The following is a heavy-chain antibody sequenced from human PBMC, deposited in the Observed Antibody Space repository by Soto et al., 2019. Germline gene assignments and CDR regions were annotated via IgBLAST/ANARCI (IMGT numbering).Heavy chain of an antibody. CDR2: INPGNGNT. Sequence: QVHLVQSGGEEKKPGASVKVSCEASGYTFTGSAIHWLRQAPGQSLEWMGWINPGNGNTRYSQKFLGRVIIISDTSANTAYLELGRLRSEGTAVNFCARSAISPYGGLIGPFDYWGQGNLVTVSS. J-gene: IGHJ4*02. CDR3: ARSAISPYGGLIGPFDY. CDR1: GYTFTGSA. D-gene: IGHD3-16*02. V-gene: IGHV1-3*05.